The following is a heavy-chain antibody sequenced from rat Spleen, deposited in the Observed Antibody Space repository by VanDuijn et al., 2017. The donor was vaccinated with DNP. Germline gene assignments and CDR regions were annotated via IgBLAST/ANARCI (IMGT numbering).Heavy chain of an antibody. J-gene: IGHJ4*01. CDR1: GFTFSDHN. V-gene: IGHV5-7*01. Sequence: EVQLVESGGGLVQPGGSLKLSCIASGFTFSDHNMAWVRRAPKKGLEWVATIAFDGRCTFYRDSVRGRVTISRENAKSVLFLEMGSLRSEDTATYYCARHDYDRPNDFYGMDVWGQGTSVIVSS. D-gene: IGHD1-12*01. CDR3: ARHDYDRPNDFYGMDV. CDR2: IAFDGRCT.